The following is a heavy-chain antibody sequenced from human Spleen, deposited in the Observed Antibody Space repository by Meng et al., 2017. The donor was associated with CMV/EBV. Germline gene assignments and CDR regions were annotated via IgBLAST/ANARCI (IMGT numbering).Heavy chain of an antibody. CDR3: ARDITGTTYYHGMDV. J-gene: IGHJ6*02. D-gene: IGHD1-7*01. V-gene: IGHV3-30*04. CDR1: GFTFSSYA. Sequence: GESLKISCAASGFTFSSYAMHWVRQAPGKGLEWVAVISYDGSNKYYADSVKGRFTISRDNSKNTLYLQMNSLRAEDTAVYYCARDITGTTYYHGMDVWGQGTTVTVSS. CDR2: ISYDGSNK.